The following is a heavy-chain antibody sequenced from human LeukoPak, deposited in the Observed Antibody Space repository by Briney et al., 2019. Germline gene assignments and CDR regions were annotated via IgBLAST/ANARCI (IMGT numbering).Heavy chain of an antibody. CDR3: ARGERGLYCSSTSCYPVL. D-gene: IGHD2-2*01. CDR1: GFTFSSYS. Sequence: PGGSLRLSCAASGFTFSSYSMNWVRQAPGKGLGWVSSISSSSSYIYYADSVKGRFTISRDNAKNSLYLQMNSLRAEDTAVYYCARGERGLYCSSTSCYPVLGGQGTLVTVSS. J-gene: IGHJ4*02. CDR2: ISSSSSYI. V-gene: IGHV3-21*01.